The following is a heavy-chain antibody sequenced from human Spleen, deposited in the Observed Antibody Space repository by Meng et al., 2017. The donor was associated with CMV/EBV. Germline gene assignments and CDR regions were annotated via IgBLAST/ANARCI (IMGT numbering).Heavy chain of an antibody. D-gene: IGHD5-24*01. V-gene: IGHV1-2*02. CDR2: VNTNSGGT. CDR3: ARDKATVIRAKHGMDV. Sequence: ASVKVSCKASGYTFTDYYIHWVRQAPGQGLEWMGWVNTNSGGTYYSENFQGRVTMSGDTSISTAYMELTRLRSDDTAVYYCARDKATVIRAKHGMDVWGQGTTVTVSS. CDR1: GYTFTDYY. J-gene: IGHJ6*02.